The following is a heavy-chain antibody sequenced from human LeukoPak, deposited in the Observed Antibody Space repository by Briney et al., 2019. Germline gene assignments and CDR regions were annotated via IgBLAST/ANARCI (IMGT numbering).Heavy chain of an antibody. D-gene: IGHD6-13*01. CDR1: GYTFTSYD. J-gene: IGHJ4*02. V-gene: IGHV1-8*01. CDR3: ASGSSWGSHLDY. CDR2: MNPNSGNT. Sequence: ASVKVSCKASGYTFTSYDINWVRQATGQGLEWMGWMNPNSGNTGYAQKFQGGVTMTRNTSISTAYMELSSLRSEDTAVYYCASGSSWGSHLDYWGQGTLVTVSS.